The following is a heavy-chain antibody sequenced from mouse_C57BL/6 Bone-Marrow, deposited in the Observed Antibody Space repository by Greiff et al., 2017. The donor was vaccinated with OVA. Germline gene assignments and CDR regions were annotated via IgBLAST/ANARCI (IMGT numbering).Heavy chain of an antibody. Sequence: QVQLQQSGAELARPGASVKLSCKASGYTFTSYGISWVKQRTGQGLEWIGEIYPRSGNTYYNETFKGKATLTADQSSSTAYMELRSLTSDDSAVYFCARRNYGSSYGYFDVWGTGTTVTVSS. V-gene: IGHV1-81*01. CDR2: IYPRSGNT. CDR1: GYTFTSYG. D-gene: IGHD1-1*01. J-gene: IGHJ1*03. CDR3: ARRNYGSSYGYFDV.